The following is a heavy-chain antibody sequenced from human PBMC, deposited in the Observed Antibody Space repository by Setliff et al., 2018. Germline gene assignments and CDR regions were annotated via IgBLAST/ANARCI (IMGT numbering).Heavy chain of an antibody. CDR3: ATNSGGNTIDAFDI. V-gene: IGHV1-24*01. D-gene: IGHD2-15*01. J-gene: IGHJ3*02. CDR2: FDPEDGET. Sequence: ASVKVSCKASGYTFTSYDINWVRQATGQGLEWMGGFDPEDGETIYAQKFQGRVTMTEDTSTDTAYMELSSLRSEGTAVYYCATNSGGNTIDAFDIWGQGTMVTVSS. CDR1: GYTFTSYD.